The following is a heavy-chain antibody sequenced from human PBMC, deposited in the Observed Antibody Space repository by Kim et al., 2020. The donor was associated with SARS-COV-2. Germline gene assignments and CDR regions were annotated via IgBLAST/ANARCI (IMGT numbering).Heavy chain of an antibody. V-gene: IGHV4-34*01. Sequence: SETLSLTCAVYGGSFSGYYWSWIRQPPGKGLEWIGEINHSGSTNYNPSLKSRVTISVDTSKNQFSLKLSSVTAADTAVYYCARSPWFMVRGVIRGNWFDPWGQGTLVTVSS. D-gene: IGHD3-10*01. CDR1: GGSFSGYY. J-gene: IGHJ5*02. CDR3: ARSPWFMVRGVIRGNWFDP. CDR2: INHSGST.